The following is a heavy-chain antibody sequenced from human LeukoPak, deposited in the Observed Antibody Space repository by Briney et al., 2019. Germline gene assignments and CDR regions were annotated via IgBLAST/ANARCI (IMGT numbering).Heavy chain of an antibody. CDR3: ARECGGDCYSDY. V-gene: IGHV3-7*01. CDR1: GFTFSSYD. D-gene: IGHD2-21*02. CDR2: IKEDGSAK. J-gene: IGHJ4*02. Sequence: PGGSLRLSCAASGFTFSSYDMNWVRQAPGKGLEWVAHIKEDGSAKYYVDSVKGRFTISRENAKNSVYLQMNSLRAEDTAVYYCARECGGDCYSDYWGQGTLVTVSS.